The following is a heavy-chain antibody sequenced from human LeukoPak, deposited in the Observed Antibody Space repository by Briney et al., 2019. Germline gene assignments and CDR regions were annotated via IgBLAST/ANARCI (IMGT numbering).Heavy chain of an antibody. V-gene: IGHV3-48*03. D-gene: IGHD5-24*01. CDR3: AKETYGYILY. J-gene: IGHJ4*02. Sequence: PGGSLRLSCAASGFTFSSYEMNWVRQAPGKGLEWASYISSSGSTIYYADSVKGRFTISRDNAKNSLYLQMNSLRAEDTAVYYCAKETYGYILYWGQGTLVTVSS. CDR2: ISSSGSTI. CDR1: GFTFSSYE.